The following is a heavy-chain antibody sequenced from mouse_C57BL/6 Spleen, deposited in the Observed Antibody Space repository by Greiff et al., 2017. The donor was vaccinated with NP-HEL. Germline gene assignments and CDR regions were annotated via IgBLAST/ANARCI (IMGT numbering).Heavy chain of an antibody. D-gene: IGHD2-2*01. CDR2: INPSNGGT. J-gene: IGHJ4*01. CDR3: VSTMVTTLAMDY. V-gene: IGHV1-53*01. CDR1: GYTFTSYW. Sequence: QVQLQQSGTELVKPGASVKLSCKASGYTFTSYWMHWVKQRPGQGLEWIGNINPSNGGTNYNEKFKSKATLTVDKSSSTAYMQLSSLTSEDSAVYYCVSTMVTTLAMDYWGQGTSVTVSS.